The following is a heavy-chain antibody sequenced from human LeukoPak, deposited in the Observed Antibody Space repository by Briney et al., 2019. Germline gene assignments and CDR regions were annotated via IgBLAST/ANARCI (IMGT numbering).Heavy chain of an antibody. V-gene: IGHV3-30*02. CDR2: IRHDENDK. CDR3: AKDEGIRCLNGDCPLDH. CDR1: GFALRNFG. J-gene: IGHJ4*02. Sequence: GGSLRLSCAVSGFALRNFGMHWVRQAPGKGLEWVAYIRHDENDKYHVEGRFTISRDNSKNTLFLQMNSLRPEDTAVYYCAKDEGIRCLNGDCPLDHWGQGILVTVSP. D-gene: IGHD2-21*01.